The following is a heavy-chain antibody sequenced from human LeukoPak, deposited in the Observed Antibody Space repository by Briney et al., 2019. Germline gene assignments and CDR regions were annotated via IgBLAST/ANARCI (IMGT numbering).Heavy chain of an antibody. J-gene: IGHJ3*02. D-gene: IGHD6-13*01. Sequence: SETLSLTCTVSGGSISSYYWSWIRQPPGKGLEWIGYIYYSGSTNYNPSLKSRVTISVDTSKNQFSLKLSSMTAADTAVYYCARDLVGYSSSWRFDAFDIWGQGTMVTVSS. CDR1: GGSISSYY. CDR2: IYYSGST. CDR3: ARDLVGYSSSWRFDAFDI. V-gene: IGHV4-59*01.